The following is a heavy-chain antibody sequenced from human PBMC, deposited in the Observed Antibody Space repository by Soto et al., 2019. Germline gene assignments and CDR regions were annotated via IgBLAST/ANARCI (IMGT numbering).Heavy chain of an antibody. V-gene: IGHV1-69*12. CDR2: IIPIFGTA. CDR3: ASGDYDFWSGPGGGMDV. D-gene: IGHD3-3*01. J-gene: IGHJ6*02. CDR1: GGTFSSYA. Sequence: QVQLVQSGAEVKKPGSSVKVSCKASGGTFSSYAISWVRQAPGQGFEWMGGIIPIFGTANYAQKFQGRVTITADESTSTAYMELSSLRSEDTAVYYCASGDYDFWSGPGGGMDVWGQGTTVTVSS.